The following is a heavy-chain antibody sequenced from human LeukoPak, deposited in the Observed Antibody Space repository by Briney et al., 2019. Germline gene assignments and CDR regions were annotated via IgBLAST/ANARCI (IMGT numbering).Heavy chain of an antibody. CDR1: GFTFSSYW. J-gene: IGHJ6*03. D-gene: IGHD6-13*01. Sequence: GGSLRLSCAASGFTFSSYWMSWVRQAPGKGLEWVANIKQDGSEKYYVDSVKGRFTISRDNAKNSLYLQMNRLRAEVTAVYDCARVSSSCSGGYYYYYMDVWGKGTTVTVSS. V-gene: IGHV3-7*01. CDR3: ARVSSSCSGGYYYYYMDV. CDR2: IKQDGSEK.